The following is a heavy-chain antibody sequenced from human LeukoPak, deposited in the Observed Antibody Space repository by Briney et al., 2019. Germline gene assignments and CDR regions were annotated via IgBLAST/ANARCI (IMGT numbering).Heavy chain of an antibody. CDR1: GGTFSSYA. CDR3: ARGPLDMGGYDSHFDY. Sequence: GSSVKVSCEASGGTFSSYAISWVRQAPGQGLEWMGGIIPIFGTANYAQKFQGRVMITADESTSTAYMELSSLRSEDTAVYHCARGPLDMGGYDSHFDYWGQGTLVTVSS. CDR2: IIPIFGTA. J-gene: IGHJ4*02. V-gene: IGHV1-69*01. D-gene: IGHD5-12*01.